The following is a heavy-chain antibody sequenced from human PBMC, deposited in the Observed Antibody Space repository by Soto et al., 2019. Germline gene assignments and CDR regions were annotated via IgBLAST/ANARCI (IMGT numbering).Heavy chain of an antibody. J-gene: IGHJ6*02. CDR3: ARDRWYSSGWYYYYGMDV. CDR1: VYTCTSYY. D-gene: IGHD6-19*01. CDR2: IKPSGGST. Sequence: ASVKFSFEASVYTCTSYYMHWLRQAPGQGLEWMGIIKPSGGSTSYAQKFQGRVTMTRDTSTSTVYMELSSLRSEDTAVHYCARDRWYSSGWYYYYGMDVSRQGTTVTVPS. V-gene: IGHV1-46*01.